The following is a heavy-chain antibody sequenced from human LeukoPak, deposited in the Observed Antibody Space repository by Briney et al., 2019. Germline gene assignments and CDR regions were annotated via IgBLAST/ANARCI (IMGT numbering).Heavy chain of an antibody. CDR3: ARDETTPLPGAY. CDR2: IYHSGST. Sequence: PSETLSLTCAVSSYSISSGYYWGWIRQPPRKGLEWIGTIYHSGSTYYNPSLKSRVTISVDTSKNQFSLKLSSVTAADTAVYYCARDETTPLPGAYWGQGTLVAVSS. D-gene: IGHD4-17*01. CDR1: SYSISSGYY. J-gene: IGHJ4*02. V-gene: IGHV4-38-2*02.